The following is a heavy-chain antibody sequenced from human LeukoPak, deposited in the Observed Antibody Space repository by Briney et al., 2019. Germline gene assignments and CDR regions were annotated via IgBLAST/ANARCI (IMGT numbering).Heavy chain of an antibody. D-gene: IGHD3-9*01. CDR1: GFSFSSYW. CDR2: IQQDGSGK. V-gene: IGHV3-7*01. Sequence: GGSLRLSCEASGFSFSSYWMIWVRQAPGKGLEWVGNIQQDGSGKEYVDAVKGRFTISRENAKNSLYLQMNSLRAEDTAVYYCAREEYTEGVLRYFDWFPPAFDIWGQGTMVTVSS. J-gene: IGHJ3*02. CDR3: AREEYTEGVLRYFDWFPPAFDI.